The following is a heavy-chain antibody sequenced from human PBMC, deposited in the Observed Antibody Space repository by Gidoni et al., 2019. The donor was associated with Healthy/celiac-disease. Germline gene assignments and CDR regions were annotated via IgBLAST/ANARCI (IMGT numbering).Heavy chain of an antibody. V-gene: IGHV1-45*02. CDR2: ITPFNGNT. D-gene: IGHD3-16*01. Sequence: QMQLVQSGAEVKKTGSSVKVSCKASGYTFTYRYLHWVRQAPGQALEWMGWITPFNGNTNYAQKFQDRVTITRDRSMSTAYMELSSLRSEDTAMYYCARGGTAYWYFDLWGRGTLVTVSS. J-gene: IGHJ2*01. CDR1: GYTFTYRY. CDR3: ARGGTAYWYFDL.